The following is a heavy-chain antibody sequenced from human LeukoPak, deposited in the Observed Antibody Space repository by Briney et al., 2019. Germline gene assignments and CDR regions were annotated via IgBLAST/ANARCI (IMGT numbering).Heavy chain of an antibody. CDR3: ARPSYYDSSGYYYDYYYYGMDV. CDR2: INPNSGGT. Sequence: ASVKVSCKASGYTFTGYYMHWVRQAPGQGLEWMGRINPNSGGTNYAQKFQGRVTMTRDTSISTAYMELSRLRSDGTAVYYCARPSYYDSSGYYYDYYYYGMDVWGQGTTVTVSS. CDR1: GYTFTGYY. V-gene: IGHV1-2*06. J-gene: IGHJ6*02. D-gene: IGHD3-22*01.